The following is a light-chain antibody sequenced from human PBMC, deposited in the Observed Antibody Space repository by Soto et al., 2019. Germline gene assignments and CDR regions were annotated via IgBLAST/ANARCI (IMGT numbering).Light chain of an antibody. V-gene: IGLV2-14*01. CDR1: SSDIGDYTH. Sequence: QSALTQPASVSGSPGQSITISCTGTSSDIGDYTHVSWYQQHPGKAPKLIIYEVSGRPSGVSNRFSGSKSGNTASLTISGLQTEDEADYYCCSYTSISTSAVFGGGTKLTVL. CDR2: EVS. J-gene: IGLJ2*01. CDR3: CSYTSISTSAV.